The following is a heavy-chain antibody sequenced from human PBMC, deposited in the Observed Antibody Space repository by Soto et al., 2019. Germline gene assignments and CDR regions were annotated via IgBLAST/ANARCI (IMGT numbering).Heavy chain of an antibody. CDR2: VYHSGTT. CDR1: GASISTNNW. J-gene: IGHJ4*02. CDR3: AVPGDGDFDY. Sequence: QVQLQESGPGLVEPSGTLSLTCAVSGASISTNNWWSWVRQPPGKGLEWIGEVYHSGTTNCNQSLKSRVTISIDNSKNQFSLRLTSMTAADTAVYYCAVPGDGDFDYWSQGTLVTVSS. V-gene: IGHV4-4*02.